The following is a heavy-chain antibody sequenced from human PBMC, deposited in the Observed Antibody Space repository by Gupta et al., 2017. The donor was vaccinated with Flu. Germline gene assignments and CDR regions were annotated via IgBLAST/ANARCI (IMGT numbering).Heavy chain of an antibody. Sequence: VQLVESGGGVVQSGGFLRLSCSASGFTFSSSCMNWVRQAPDKGLELVAVICYYENYKYYADSGKCRFTISRDNAKDTVYLQMNGLRAVDTAVYFCAKSEYCRGGACYSPADHWGQGTPVTVSS. CDR3: AKSEYCRGGACYSPADH. V-gene: IGHV3-33*03. CDR2: ICYYENYK. CDR1: GFTFSSSC. D-gene: IGHD2-15*01. J-gene: IGHJ4*02.